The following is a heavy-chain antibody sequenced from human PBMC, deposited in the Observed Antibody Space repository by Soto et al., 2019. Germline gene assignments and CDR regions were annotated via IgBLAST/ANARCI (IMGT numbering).Heavy chain of an antibody. CDR2: INPNSGGT. J-gene: IGHJ6*03. CDR3: AREAVAAAIKEAYYYYYYMDV. V-gene: IGHV1-2*04. CDR1: GYTFTDYY. D-gene: IGHD6-13*01. Sequence: ASGKVSCKASGYTFTDYYLHWVRQAPGQGLEWMGWINPNSGGTNSAQKFQGWVTMTRDTSISTAYMELSRLKSDDTAVYYCAREAVAAAIKEAYYYYYYMDVWGQGTTVTVSS.